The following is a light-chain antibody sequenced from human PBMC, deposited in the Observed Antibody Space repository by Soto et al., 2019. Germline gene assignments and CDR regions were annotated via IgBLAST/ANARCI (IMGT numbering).Light chain of an antibody. CDR2: DVS. Sequence: QSALTQPASVSGSPGQSITISCTGTSSDVGGYNYVSWYQQHPGKAPKLMIYDVSNRPSGVSNRFSGSKSGNTAALTISGLQAEDEADYYCSSYTSRSTLVVFGGGTKLPVL. CDR1: SSDVGGYNY. J-gene: IGLJ2*01. V-gene: IGLV2-14*01. CDR3: SSYTSRSTLVV.